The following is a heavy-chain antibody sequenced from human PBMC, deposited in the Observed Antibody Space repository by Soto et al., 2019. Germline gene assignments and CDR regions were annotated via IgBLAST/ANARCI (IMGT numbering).Heavy chain of an antibody. V-gene: IGHV1-8*01. CDR2: MNPNSGNT. D-gene: IGHD3-3*01. J-gene: IGHJ4*02. Sequence: ASVKVSCKASGYTFTSYDINGVRLATGQGLEWMGWMNPNSGNTGYAQKFQGRVTMTRNTSISTAYMELSSLRSEDTAVYYCARKYYDFWSGYPHFDYWGQGTLVTVSS. CDR3: ARKYYDFWSGYPHFDY. CDR1: GYTFTSYD.